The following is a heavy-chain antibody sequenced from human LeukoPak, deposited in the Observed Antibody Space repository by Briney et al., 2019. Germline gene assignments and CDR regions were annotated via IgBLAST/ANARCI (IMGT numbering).Heavy chain of an antibody. V-gene: IGHV3-21*01. CDR2: INNVASHI. CDR1: GFSISSSA. CDR3: TRDATYYLRYGYFDY. Sequence: PGGSLRLSCAASGFSISSSAMNWVRQAPGKGLEWVSSINNVASHIYYAGSVRGRFTISRDNAKNSVYLQMNSLRAEDTAVYYCTRDATYYLRYGYFDYWGQGTLATVSS. D-gene: IGHD2/OR15-2a*01. J-gene: IGHJ4*02.